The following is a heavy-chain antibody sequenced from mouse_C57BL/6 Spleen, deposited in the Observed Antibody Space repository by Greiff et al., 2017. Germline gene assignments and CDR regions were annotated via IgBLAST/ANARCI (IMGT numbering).Heavy chain of an antibody. D-gene: IGHD1-1*01. CDR1: GYAFSSSW. Sequence: VKLQESGPELVKPGASVKISCTASGYAFSSSWMNWVKQRPGKGLEWIGRIYPGDGDTNYNGKFKGKATLTADKSSSTAYMQLSSLTSEDSAVYFCARRRVYYGSSYGGDAMDYWGQGTSVTVSS. CDR2: IYPGDGDT. J-gene: IGHJ4*01. CDR3: ARRRVYYGSSYGGDAMDY. V-gene: IGHV1-82*01.